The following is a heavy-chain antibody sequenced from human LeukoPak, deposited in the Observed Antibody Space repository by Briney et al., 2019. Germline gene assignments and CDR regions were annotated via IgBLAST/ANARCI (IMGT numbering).Heavy chain of an antibody. CDR1: GFTFSSYE. V-gene: IGHV3-48*03. Sequence: GGSLRLSCAASGFTFSSYEMHWVRQAPGKGLEWVSYISSSGSTIYYADSVKGRFTISRDNSKNTLYLQMNSLRAEDTAVYYCAKDGPLFFDYWGQGTLVTVSS. J-gene: IGHJ4*02. CDR2: ISSSGSTI. CDR3: AKDGPLFFDY.